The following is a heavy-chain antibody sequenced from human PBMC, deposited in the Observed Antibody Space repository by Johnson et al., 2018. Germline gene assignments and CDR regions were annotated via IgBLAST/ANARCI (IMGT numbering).Heavy chain of an antibody. D-gene: IGHD1-26*01. Sequence: VQLVESGGGAVQPGRSLRLSCVASGFKFNSHGMNWVRQTPGKGLEWVAGIWYDGSKRLYGDSVRGRVTISRDDSKNTVYLGVNSLRPEDTAVYYCGGDLHMGAFDFDNCGQGTRITVSS. V-gene: IGHV3-33*01. CDR1: GFKFNSHG. CDR2: IWYDGSKR. J-gene: IGHJ4*02. CDR3: GGDLHMGAFDFDN.